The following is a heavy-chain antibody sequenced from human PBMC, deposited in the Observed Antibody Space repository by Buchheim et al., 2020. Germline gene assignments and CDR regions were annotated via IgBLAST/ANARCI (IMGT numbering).Heavy chain of an antibody. Sequence: QVQLVQSGAEVKKPGTSVKVSCKPSGYTFTSYYMHWARQAPGQRPEWLGWINLDTANTKYARKFQDRITITRNTSISTAYMELSSLRSEDTSVYGCARVFDSQVGPIDYWGQGT. CDR2: INLDTANT. CDR1: GYTFTSYY. CDR3: ARVFDSQVGPIDY. J-gene: IGHJ4*02. V-gene: IGHV1-3*01. D-gene: IGHD1-26*01.